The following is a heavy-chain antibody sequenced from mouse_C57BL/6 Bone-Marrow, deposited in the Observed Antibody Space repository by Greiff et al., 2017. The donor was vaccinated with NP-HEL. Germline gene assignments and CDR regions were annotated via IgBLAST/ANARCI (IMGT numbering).Heavy chain of an antibody. CDR3: ARDPLAY. Sequence: DVKLVESGGGLVKPGGSLKLSCAASGFTFSSYAMSWVRQTPEKRLAWVATISDGGSYTYYPDNVKGRFTISRDHAKNNLYLQMSHLKSEDTAMYDCARDPLAYWGQGTTLTVSS. CDR1: GFTFSSYA. D-gene: IGHD2-10*02. J-gene: IGHJ2*01. CDR2: ISDGGSYT. V-gene: IGHV5-4*01.